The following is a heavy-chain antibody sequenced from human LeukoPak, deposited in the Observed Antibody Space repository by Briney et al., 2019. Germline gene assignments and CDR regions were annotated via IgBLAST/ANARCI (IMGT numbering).Heavy chain of an antibody. CDR2: ISTSGSTI. CDR1: GFTFSSYG. Sequence: GRSLRLSCVASGFTFSSYGMHWVRQAPGKGLEWISYISTSGSTIYYADSVKGRFIISRDNAKNSLYLQMNSLRAEDTAVYYCAKDMIRAVAGGTRSEYYYMDVWGKGTTVTISS. D-gene: IGHD6-19*01. V-gene: IGHV3-48*04. CDR3: AKDMIRAVAGGTRSEYYYMDV. J-gene: IGHJ6*03.